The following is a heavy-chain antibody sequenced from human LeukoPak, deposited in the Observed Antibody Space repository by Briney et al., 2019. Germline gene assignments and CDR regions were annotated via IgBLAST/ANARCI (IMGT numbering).Heavy chain of an antibody. D-gene: IGHD1-14*01. J-gene: IGHJ6*03. CDR1: GFTFSSYA. CDR2: ISGSGGSK. V-gene: IGHV3-23*01. Sequence: GGSLRLSCAAPGFTFSSYAMSRVRQAPGKGLEWVSAISGSGGSKYDADSVKGRFTISGDNSKNTLYLQMNSLRAEDTAVYYCATEPRNYYYCYRDVWGKGTTVTVSS. CDR3: ATEPRNYYYCYRDV.